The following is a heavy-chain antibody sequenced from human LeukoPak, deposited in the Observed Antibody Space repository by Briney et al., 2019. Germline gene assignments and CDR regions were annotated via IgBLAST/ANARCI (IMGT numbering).Heavy chain of an antibody. D-gene: IGHD3-3*01. Sequence: GSLRLSCAASGFTFSSYAMSWIRQPPGKGLEWIGEINHSGSTNYNPSLKSRVTISVGTSKNQFSLKLSSVTAADTAVYYCARGGKGRISIWFDPWGQGTLVTVSS. V-gene: IGHV4-34*01. CDR1: GFTFSSYA. J-gene: IGHJ5*02. CDR3: ARGGKGRISIWFDP. CDR2: INHSGST.